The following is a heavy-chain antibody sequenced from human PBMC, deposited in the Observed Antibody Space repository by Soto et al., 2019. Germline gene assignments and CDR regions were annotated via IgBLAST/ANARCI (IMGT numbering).Heavy chain of an antibody. CDR2: IDPNDGRT. CDR1: GYTFTSYW. J-gene: IGHJ5*02. CDR3: VRDRPHAWFDP. V-gene: IGHV1-46*01. Sequence: GASVKVSCKASGYTFTSYWIHWVRQAPGQGLEWVAMIDPNDGRTNYAQVLQGRITVTRHTSTSTVYMEISSLRSDDTAFYYCVRDRPHAWFDPWG.